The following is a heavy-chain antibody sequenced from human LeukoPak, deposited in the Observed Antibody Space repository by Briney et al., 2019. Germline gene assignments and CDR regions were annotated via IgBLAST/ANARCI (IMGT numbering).Heavy chain of an antibody. CDR3: AKHQYSSGWFLNY. D-gene: IGHD6-19*01. CDR1: GFTFSNYA. V-gene: IGHV3-23*01. CDR2: ISGTGGFTTST. Sequence: PGGSLRLSCAASGFTFSNYAMTWVRQAPGKGLEWVSTISGTGGFTTSTYYADSVKGRFTISRDNSKNTLYLQMNSLRAEDTALYYCAKHQYSSGWFLNYWGQGTLVTVSS. J-gene: IGHJ4*02.